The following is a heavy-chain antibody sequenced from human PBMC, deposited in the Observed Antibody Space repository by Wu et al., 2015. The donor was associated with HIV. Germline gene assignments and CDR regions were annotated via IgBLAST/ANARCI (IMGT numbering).Heavy chain of an antibody. Sequence: QVLLVQSGTEVQKPGASVKVSCEASGYYFFNYDIHWVRQATGQGPEWVGWMNPTSGNTGYAPKFQGRVTITADESTSTAYMELSSLRSEDTAVYYCARGQSIAGADLFDYWGQGTLVTVSS. V-gene: IGHV1-8*01. CDR1: GYYFFNYD. D-gene: IGHD6-19*01. CDR2: MNPTSGNT. CDR3: ARGQSIAGADLFDY. J-gene: IGHJ4*02.